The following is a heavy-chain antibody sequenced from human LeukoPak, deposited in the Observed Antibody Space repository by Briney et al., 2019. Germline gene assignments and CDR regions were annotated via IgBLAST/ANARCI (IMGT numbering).Heavy chain of an antibody. CDR2: ISSSSSYI. J-gene: IGHJ4*02. CDR3: AKRSAESSGYFDY. D-gene: IGHD3-22*01. CDR1: GFTFSSYS. V-gene: IGHV3-21*04. Sequence: PGGSLRLSCAASGFTFSSYSMNWIRQAPGKGLEWVSSISSSSSYIYNAYSEKGRFTISRDNSQNTLYLQMHSLRAEDTAVYYCAKRSAESSGYFDYWGEGALVTVSS.